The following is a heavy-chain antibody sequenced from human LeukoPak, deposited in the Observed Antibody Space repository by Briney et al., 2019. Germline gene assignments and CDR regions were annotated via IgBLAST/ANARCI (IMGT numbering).Heavy chain of an antibody. CDR2: INPSGGST. CDR3: ARDRNIVALKRWFDP. D-gene: IGHD2/OR15-2a*01. CDR1: GYTFTSYY. J-gene: IGHJ5*02. V-gene: IGHV1-46*01. Sequence: ASVKVSCKASGYTFTSYYMHWVRQAPGQGLEWMGIINPSGGSTSYAQKFQGRVTMTRDTSISTAYMELSRLRSDDTAVYYCARDRNIVALKRWFDPWGQGTLVTVSS.